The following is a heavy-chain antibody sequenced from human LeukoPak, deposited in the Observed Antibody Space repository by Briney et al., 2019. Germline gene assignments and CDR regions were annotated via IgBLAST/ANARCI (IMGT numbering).Heavy chain of an antibody. CDR2: ISYDGSNK. CDR3: AKDDGGSYYPYYYYMDV. J-gene: IGHJ6*03. CDR1: GFTFSSYG. V-gene: IGHV3-30*18. Sequence: TGGSLRLSCAASGFTFSSYGMHWVRQAPGKGLEWVAVISYDGSNKYYADSVKGRFTISRDNSKNTLYLQMNSLRAEDTAVYYCAKDDGGSYYPYYYYMDVWGKGTTVTISS. D-gene: IGHD1-26*01.